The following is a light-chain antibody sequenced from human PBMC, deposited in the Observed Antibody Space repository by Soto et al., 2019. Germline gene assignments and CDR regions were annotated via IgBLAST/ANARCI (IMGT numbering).Light chain of an antibody. CDR2: DVS. J-gene: IGLJ2*01. CDR1: SSDVGGYNY. CDR3: SSYTTSSTLYVV. Sequence: QSALTQPASVSGSPGQSITISCTGTSSDVGGYNYVSWYQQHPGKAPKLMIYDVSNRPSGVSNRFSGSKSGNTASLTISGLKAEADADYYCSSYTTSSTLYVVFGGGTKLTVL. V-gene: IGLV2-14*01.